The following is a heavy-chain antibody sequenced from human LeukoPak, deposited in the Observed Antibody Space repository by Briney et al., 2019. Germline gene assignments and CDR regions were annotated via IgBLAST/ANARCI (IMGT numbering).Heavy chain of an antibody. J-gene: IGHJ4*02. Sequence: PGRSLRLSCAASRFTFSSYGMHWVRQAPGKGLEWVAVISYDGSNKYYADSVKGRFTISRDNSKNTLYLQMNSLRAEDTAVYYCAKVPYGDYVFDYWGQGTLVTVSS. CDR1: RFTFSSYG. D-gene: IGHD4-17*01. CDR2: ISYDGSNK. V-gene: IGHV3-30*18. CDR3: AKVPYGDYVFDY.